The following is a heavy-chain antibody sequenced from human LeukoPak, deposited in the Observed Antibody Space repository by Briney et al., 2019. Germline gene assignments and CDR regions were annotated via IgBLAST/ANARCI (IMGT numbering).Heavy chain of an antibody. V-gene: IGHV3-30*04. Sequence: GGSLRLSRAASGFTFSSYAMHWVRQAPGKGLEWVAVISYDGSNKYYADSVKGRFTISRDNSKNTLYLQMNSLRAEDTAVYYCAKVGYYDSSGYSDYWGQGTLVTVSS. CDR3: AKVGYYDSSGYSDY. CDR2: ISYDGSNK. CDR1: GFTFSSYA. J-gene: IGHJ4*02. D-gene: IGHD3-22*01.